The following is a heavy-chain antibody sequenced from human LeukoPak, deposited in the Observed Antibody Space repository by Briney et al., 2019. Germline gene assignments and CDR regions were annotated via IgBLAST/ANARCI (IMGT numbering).Heavy chain of an antibody. D-gene: IGHD2-2*02. CDR1: GFTFSSYS. V-gene: IGHV3-48*04. Sequence: GGSLRLSCAASGFTFSSYSMNWVRQAPGKGLEWVSYISSSSSTIYYADSVKGRFTISRDNAKNSLYLQMNSLRAEDTAVYYCARDVGDIVVVPAAIPPGYYFDYWGQGTLVTVSS. CDR3: ARDVGDIVVVPAAIPPGYYFDY. CDR2: ISSSSSTI. J-gene: IGHJ4*02.